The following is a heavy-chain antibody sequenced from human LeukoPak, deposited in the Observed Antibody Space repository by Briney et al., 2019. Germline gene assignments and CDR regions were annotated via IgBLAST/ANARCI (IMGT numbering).Heavy chain of an antibody. CDR1: GGSISSYY. J-gene: IGHJ6*02. Sequence: PSETLSLTCTVSGGSISSYYWSWIRQPPGKGLEWIGYIYYSGSTNYNPSLKSRVTMSVDTSKNQFSLKLSSVTAADTAVYYCARSAASRYCSGGSCSDYGMDVWGQGTTVTVSS. CDR2: IYYSGST. V-gene: IGHV4-59*12. CDR3: ARSAASRYCSGGSCSDYGMDV. D-gene: IGHD2-15*01.